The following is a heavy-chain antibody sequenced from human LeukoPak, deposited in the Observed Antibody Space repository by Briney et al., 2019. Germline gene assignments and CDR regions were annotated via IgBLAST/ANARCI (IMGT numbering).Heavy chain of an antibody. CDR3: AKVDSNYQPYWYFDL. J-gene: IGHJ2*01. V-gene: IGHV3-23*01. CDR1: GFTFSSYS. CDR2: ISGSGGST. Sequence: PGGSLRLSCAASGFTFSSYSMSWVRQAPGKGLEWVSAISGSGGSTYYADSVKGRFTISRDNSKNTLYLQMNGLRAEDTAVYYCAKVDSNYQPYWYFDLWGRGTLVTVSS. D-gene: IGHD4-11*01.